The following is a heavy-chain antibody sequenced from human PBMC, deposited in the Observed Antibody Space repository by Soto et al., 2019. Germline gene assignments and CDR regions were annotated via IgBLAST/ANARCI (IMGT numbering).Heavy chain of an antibody. CDR1: GFTFSSYS. Sequence: GVSLRLSCSASGFTFSSYSMNWVRQAPGKGLEWVSSISSSSSYIYYADSVKGRFTISRDNAKNSLYLQMNSLRAEDTAVYYCARQGTDPDAFDIWGQGTMVTVSS. D-gene: IGHD1-1*01. J-gene: IGHJ3*02. CDR2: ISSSSSYI. CDR3: ARQGTDPDAFDI. V-gene: IGHV3-21*01.